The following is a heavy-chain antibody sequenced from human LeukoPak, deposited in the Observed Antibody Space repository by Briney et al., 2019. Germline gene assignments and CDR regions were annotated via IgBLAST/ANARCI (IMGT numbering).Heavy chain of an antibody. D-gene: IGHD6-13*01. CDR1: GFTFSSYG. V-gene: IGHV3-30*18. CDR3: AKTIVSGYSSSWPLDY. Sequence: PGGSLRLSCAASGFTFSSYGMHWVRQAPGKGLEWVAVISYDGSNKYYADSVKGRFTISRDNSKNTLYLQMNSLRAEDTAVYYCAKTIVSGYSSSWPLDYWGQGTLVTVSS. CDR2: ISYDGSNK. J-gene: IGHJ4*02.